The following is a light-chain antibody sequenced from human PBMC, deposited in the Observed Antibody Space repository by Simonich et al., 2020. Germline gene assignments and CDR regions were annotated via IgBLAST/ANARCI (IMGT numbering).Light chain of an antibody. CDR2: GAS. J-gene: IGKJ1*01. V-gene: IGKV3-15*01. Sequence: EIVMTQSPATLSVSPGERATLSCRASQSVSSNLAWDQQKPGQAPRLLICGASTRATGIPARFSGSGSGTEFTLTISSMQSEDFAVYYCQQYNNWPPWTFGQGTKVEIK. CDR3: QQYNNWPPWT. CDR1: QSVSSN.